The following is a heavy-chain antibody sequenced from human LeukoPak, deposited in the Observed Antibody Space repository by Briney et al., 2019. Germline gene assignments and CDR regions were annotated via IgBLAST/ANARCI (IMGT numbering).Heavy chain of an antibody. Sequence: KPSETLSLTCAVYGGSFSGYYWSWIRQPPGKGLEWIGEINHSGSTNYNPSLKSRVTISVDTSKNQFSLKLSSVTAADTAVYYCARGRKSTPFDYWGQGILVTVSS. D-gene: IGHD1-1*01. J-gene: IGHJ4*02. CDR2: INHSGST. CDR3: ARGRKSTPFDY. V-gene: IGHV4-34*01. CDR1: GGSFSGYY.